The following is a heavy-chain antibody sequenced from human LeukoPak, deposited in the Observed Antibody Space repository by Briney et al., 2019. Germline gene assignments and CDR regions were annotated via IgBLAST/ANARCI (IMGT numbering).Heavy chain of an antibody. J-gene: IGHJ5*02. D-gene: IGHD3-3*01. CDR3: ATNRLTIFGVVAGFDP. V-gene: IGHV1-24*01. Sequence: ASVKVSCKASGYTLTELSMHWVRQAPGKGLEWMGGFDPEDGETIYAQKFQGRVTMTEDTSTDTAYIELSSLRSEDTAVYYCATNRLTIFGVVAGFDPWGQGTLVTVSS. CDR1: GYTLTELS. CDR2: FDPEDGET.